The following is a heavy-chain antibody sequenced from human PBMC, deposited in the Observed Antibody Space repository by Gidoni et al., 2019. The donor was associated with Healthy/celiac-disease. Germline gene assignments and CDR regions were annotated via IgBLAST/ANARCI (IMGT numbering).Heavy chain of an antibody. V-gene: IGHV3-33*01. CDR3: ARWAVVVPAARHYYGMDV. Sequence: QVQLVESGGGVVQPGRSLRLSCAASGFTFSSYAMHWVRQAPGKGLEWVAVIWYDGSNKYYADSVKGRFTISRDNSKNTLYLQMNSLRAEDTAVYYCARWAVVVPAARHYYGMDVWGQGTTVTVSS. CDR1: GFTFSSYA. D-gene: IGHD2-2*01. CDR2: IWYDGSNK. J-gene: IGHJ6*02.